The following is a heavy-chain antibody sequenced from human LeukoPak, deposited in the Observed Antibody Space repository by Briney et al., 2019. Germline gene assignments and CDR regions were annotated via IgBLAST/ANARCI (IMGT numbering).Heavy chain of an antibody. CDR3: AQGSGSYTY. D-gene: IGHD3-10*01. J-gene: IGHJ4*02. CDR1: GSTFSSYA. Sequence: GGSLRLSCAASGSTFSSYAMHWVRQAPGKGLEWVSGISGSGGSTYYADSVKGRFTISRDNSKNTLYLQMNSLRAEDTAVYYCAQGSGSYTYWGQGTLVTVSS. CDR2: ISGSGGST. V-gene: IGHV3-23*01.